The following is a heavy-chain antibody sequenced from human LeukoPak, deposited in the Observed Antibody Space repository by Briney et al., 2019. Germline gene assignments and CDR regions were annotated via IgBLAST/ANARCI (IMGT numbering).Heavy chain of an antibody. D-gene: IGHD4-17*01. CDR1: GGSIRSSSYY. CDR2: IYYTGST. CDR3: ARSYGDVDY. Sequence: SETLSLTCTVSGGSIRSSSYYWGWIRQPPGKGLEWIGSIYYTGSTYYNPSLKSRVTISIDTSKNQFSLKLSSVTAADTAFYYCARSYGDVDYWGQGTLVTVSS. J-gene: IGHJ4*02. V-gene: IGHV4-39*07.